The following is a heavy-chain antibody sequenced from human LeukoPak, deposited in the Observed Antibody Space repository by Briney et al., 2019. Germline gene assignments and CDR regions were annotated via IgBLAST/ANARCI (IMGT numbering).Heavy chain of an antibody. J-gene: IGHJ4*02. CDR2: IYYSGRT. Sequence: SETLSLTCTVSGGSISSSSYYWGWIRQPPGKGLEWIGYIYYSGRTDYNPSLKSRVTISVDTSKKQFSLKLTSVTAADTAVYYCARLPWGEGYNNVQYYFDFWGQGTLVTVSS. CDR3: ARLPWGEGYNNVQYYFDF. D-gene: IGHD5-24*01. CDR1: GGSISSSSYY. V-gene: IGHV4-61*05.